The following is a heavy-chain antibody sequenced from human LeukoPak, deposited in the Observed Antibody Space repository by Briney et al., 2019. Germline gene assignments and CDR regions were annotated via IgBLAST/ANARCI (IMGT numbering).Heavy chain of an antibody. V-gene: IGHV4-61*01. CDR3: ARGDSGSSTGYYYYYMDV. Sequence: PSETLSLTCAVSGGSISSSTYSWSWIRQPPGKGLEWIGYIYYSGSTNYNPSLKSRVTMSVDTSKNQFSLKLRSVTAADTAVYYCARGDSGSSTGYYYYYMDVWGKGTTVTISS. D-gene: IGHD3-10*01. CDR2: IYYSGST. CDR1: GGSISSSTYS. J-gene: IGHJ6*03.